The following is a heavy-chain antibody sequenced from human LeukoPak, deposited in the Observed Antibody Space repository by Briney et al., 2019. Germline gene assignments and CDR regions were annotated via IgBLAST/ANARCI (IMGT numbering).Heavy chain of an antibody. CDR3: AKDRIVVVPPAILLDY. CDR1: QRIFSTYA. J-gene: IGHJ4*02. Sequence: GGSLRLSCAASQRIFSTYAMSWVRQAPGKGLEWVSAISTSDGNTYYADSVKGRFTISRDNSKNTLYLQMNSLRAEDTAVYFCAKDRIVVVPPAILLDYWGQGTLVTVSS. D-gene: IGHD2-2*02. V-gene: IGHV3-23*01. CDR2: ISTSDGNT.